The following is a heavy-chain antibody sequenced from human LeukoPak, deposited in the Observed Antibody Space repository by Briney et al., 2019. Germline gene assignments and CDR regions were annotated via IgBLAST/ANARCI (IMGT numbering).Heavy chain of an antibody. CDR2: IYTSGIT. J-gene: IGHJ5*02. CDR1: GGAINSYY. D-gene: IGHD2/OR15-2a*01. V-gene: IGHV4-4*07. Sequence: SETLSLTCTVSGGAINSYYWSWIRQPAGKGLEWIGHIYTSGITNYSPSLKSRVTMSVGTSKNQFSLKLSSVTAADTAVYYCARVEDSECWFDPWGQGTLVTVSS. CDR3: ARVEDSECWFDP.